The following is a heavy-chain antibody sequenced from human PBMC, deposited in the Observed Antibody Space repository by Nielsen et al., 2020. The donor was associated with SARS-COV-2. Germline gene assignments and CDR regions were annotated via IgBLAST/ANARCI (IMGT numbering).Heavy chain of an antibody. CDR3: ARVVDPLFYYYYGMDV. CDR2: INWNGGST. J-gene: IGHJ6*02. D-gene: IGHD2-2*01. CDR1: GFTFSDYY. Sequence: GGSLRLSCAASGFTFSDYYMSWIRQAPGKGLEWVSGINWNGGSTGYADSVKGRFTISRDNAKNSLYLQMNSLRAEDTALYHCARVVDPLFYYYYGMDVWGQGTTVTVSS. V-gene: IGHV3-20*01.